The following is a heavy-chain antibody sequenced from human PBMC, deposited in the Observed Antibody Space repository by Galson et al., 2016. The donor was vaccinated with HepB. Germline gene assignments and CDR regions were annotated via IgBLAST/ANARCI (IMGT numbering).Heavy chain of an antibody. CDR3: ARDMVRGFISNALDI. J-gene: IGHJ3*02. CDR2: IWFDGTNK. V-gene: IGHV3-33*01. Sequence: SLRLSCAASGFTFSSHGMHWVRQAPGRGLEWVAIIWFDGTNKYYADSVKGRFTIARDNSKNTVSLQIDSLRVEDTGIYYCARDMVRGFISNALDIWGQGTTVTVSS. CDR1: GFTFSSHG. D-gene: IGHD3-10*01.